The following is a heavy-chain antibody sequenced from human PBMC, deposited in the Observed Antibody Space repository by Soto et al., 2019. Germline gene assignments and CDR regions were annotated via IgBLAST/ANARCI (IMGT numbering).Heavy chain of an antibody. CDR2: IWYDGSNI. Sequence: HPGGSLRLSCAASGFTFSSYGMHWVRQAPGKGLERVAVIWYDGSNIYYADSVKGRFTISRDNAKNTLYLQMNSLRVEDTALYYCAKDIGGRVAVTGPVDYWGQGALVTVSS. J-gene: IGHJ4*02. D-gene: IGHD6-19*01. CDR1: GFTFSSYG. CDR3: AKDIGGRVAVTGPVDY. V-gene: IGHV3-33*03.